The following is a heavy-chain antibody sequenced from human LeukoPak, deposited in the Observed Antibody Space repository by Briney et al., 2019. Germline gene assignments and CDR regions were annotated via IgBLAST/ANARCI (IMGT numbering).Heavy chain of an antibody. CDR1: GFTFNSYA. CDR3: AKIPALTRGYYYYYMDV. V-gene: IGHV3-23*01. J-gene: IGHJ6*03. D-gene: IGHD7-27*01. Sequence: GGSLRLYCAASGFTFNSYAMSWVRQAPGKGLEGVSAISGSGGSTYYADSVKGRFTISRDNSKNTLYLQMDSLRAEYTAVYYCAKIPALTRGYYYYYMDVWGKGTTVTVSS. CDR2: ISGSGGST.